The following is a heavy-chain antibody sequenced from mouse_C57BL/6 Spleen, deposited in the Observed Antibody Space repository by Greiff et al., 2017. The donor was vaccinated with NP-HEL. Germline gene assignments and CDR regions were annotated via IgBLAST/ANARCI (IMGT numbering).Heavy chain of an antibody. CDR3: AREDTTVVATGYFDY. Sequence: EVMLVESGGGLVKPGGSLKLSCAASGFTFSDYGMHWVRQAPEKGLEWVAYISSGSSTIYYADTVKGRFTISRDNAKNTLFLQMTSLRSEDTAMYYCAREDTTVVATGYFDYWGQGTTLTVSS. D-gene: IGHD1-1*01. CDR2: ISSGSSTI. J-gene: IGHJ2*01. V-gene: IGHV5-17*01. CDR1: GFTFSDYG.